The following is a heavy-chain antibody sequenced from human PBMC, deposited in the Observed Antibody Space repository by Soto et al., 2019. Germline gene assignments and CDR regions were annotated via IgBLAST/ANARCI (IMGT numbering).Heavy chain of an antibody. V-gene: IGHV3-74*03. J-gene: IGHJ6*02. Sequence: LRLSCVASEFTFSSYWMHWVRQVPGKGLVWGSRLNEDGSFTSYADSVKGRFSIFRDNAKKTLYLQMNSLSAEDSAVYYCARDLSGRADVWGQGTTVTVSS. CDR1: EFTFSSYW. D-gene: IGHD3-10*01. CDR3: ARDLSGRADV. CDR2: LNEDGSFT.